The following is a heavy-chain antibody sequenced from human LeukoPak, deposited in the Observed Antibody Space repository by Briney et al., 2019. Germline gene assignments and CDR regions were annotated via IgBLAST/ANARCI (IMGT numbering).Heavy chain of an antibody. Sequence: GGSLRLSCAASGFSFSDYWMHWVRQAPGKGLVWVSRINSGGSNTNYADSVKGRFSISRDNAKSTLYLQMNSLRAEDTAVYYCARGGPGSGWSPYWGQGTLVTVSS. CDR1: GFSFSDYW. V-gene: IGHV3-74*01. J-gene: IGHJ4*02. CDR3: ARGGPGSGWSPY. CDR2: INSGGSNT. D-gene: IGHD6-19*01.